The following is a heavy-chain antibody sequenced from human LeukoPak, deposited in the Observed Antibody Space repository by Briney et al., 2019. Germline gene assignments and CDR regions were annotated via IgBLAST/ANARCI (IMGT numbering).Heavy chain of an antibody. CDR3: ARAMFSSGWAPFDF. J-gene: IGHJ4*02. D-gene: IGHD6-19*01. CDR2: INPKTGGT. CDR1: GYTFTGYY. V-gene: IGHV1-2*02. Sequence: ASVKVSCKASGYTFTGYYMHWVRQAPGQGLEWMGWINPKTGGTNYAQKFQGGVTMTRDTSIRTAYMEVRRLRSEDTAVYYCARAMFSSGWAPFDFWGQGILISVSS.